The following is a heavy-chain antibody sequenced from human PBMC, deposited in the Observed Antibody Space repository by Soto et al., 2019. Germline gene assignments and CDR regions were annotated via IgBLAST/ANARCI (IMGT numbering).Heavy chain of an antibody. CDR2: IYYSGST. CDR1: GGSVSSGSYY. D-gene: IGHD4-17*01. J-gene: IGHJ4*02. CDR3: ANYPTTVTSDY. V-gene: IGHV4-61*01. Sequence: SETLSLTCTVSGGSVSSGSYYWSWIRQPPGKGLEWIGYIYYSGSTNYNPSLKSRVTISVDTSKNQFSLKLSSVTAGDTAVYYCANYPTTVTSDYWGQGTLVTVSS.